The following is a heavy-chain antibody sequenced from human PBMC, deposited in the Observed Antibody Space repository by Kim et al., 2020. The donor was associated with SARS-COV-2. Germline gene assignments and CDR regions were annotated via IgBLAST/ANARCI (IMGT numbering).Heavy chain of an antibody. J-gene: IGHJ4*02. V-gene: IGHV3-30*02. Sequence: KGRFTISRDNSKNTLDLQMNSLRAEDTAVYYCAKELEGYCSGGSCYPLGYWGQGTLVTVSS. CDR3: AKELEGYCSGGSCYPLGY. D-gene: IGHD2-15*01.